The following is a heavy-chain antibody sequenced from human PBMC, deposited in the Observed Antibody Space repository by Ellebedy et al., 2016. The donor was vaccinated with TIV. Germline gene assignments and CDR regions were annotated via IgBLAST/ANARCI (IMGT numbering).Heavy chain of an antibody. D-gene: IGHD1-20*01. J-gene: IGHJ6*02. V-gene: IGHV4-34*01. CDR3: ARGTRVAEVYNSIPEGGIDV. Sequence: MPSETLSLTCAVYGGSFSGYYWSWIRQPPGKGLEWIGEINHSGSTNYNPSLKSRVTIALDTSKNQFSLELGAVTAAVTAVYYCARGTRVAEVYNSIPEGGIDVWGQGSTVTVS. CDR1: GGSFSGYY. CDR2: INHSGST.